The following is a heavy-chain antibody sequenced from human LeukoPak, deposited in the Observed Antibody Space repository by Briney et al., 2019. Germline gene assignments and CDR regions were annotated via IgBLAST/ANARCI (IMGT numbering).Heavy chain of an antibody. Sequence: ASVKVSCKASGYTFTSYDINWVRQATGQGLEWVGWMNPNSGNTGYAQKFQGRVTMTRNTSISTAYMELSSLRSEDTAVYYCTTLSYDFWSGYSPLYYMDVWGKGTTVTVSS. J-gene: IGHJ6*03. D-gene: IGHD3-3*01. V-gene: IGHV1-8*01. CDR1: GYTFTSYD. CDR2: MNPNSGNT. CDR3: TTLSYDFWSGYSPLYYMDV.